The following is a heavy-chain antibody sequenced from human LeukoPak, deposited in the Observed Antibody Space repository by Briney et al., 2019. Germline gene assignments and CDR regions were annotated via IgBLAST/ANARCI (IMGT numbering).Heavy chain of an antibody. V-gene: IGHV3-23*01. Sequence: GGSLRLSCAASGFTFSSYALSWVRQAPGKGLEWVSVISGSGGSTYYADSVKGRFTISRDNSKNTLYLQMNSLRAEDTAVYYCANGIAVAGNLIRSFDYWGQGTLVTVSS. CDR3: ANGIAVAGNLIRSFDY. J-gene: IGHJ4*02. CDR2: ISGSGGST. D-gene: IGHD6-19*01. CDR1: GFTFSSYA.